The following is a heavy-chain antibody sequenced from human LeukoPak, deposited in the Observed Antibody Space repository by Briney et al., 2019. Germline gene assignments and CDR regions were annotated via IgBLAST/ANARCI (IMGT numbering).Heavy chain of an antibody. D-gene: IGHD3-16*01. Sequence: GGSLRLSCAASGFTFSSNAMSWVRQAPGKGLEWVSAIRGSGISTYYADSVKGRFTITRDNSKHTLYVQMDSVRAEDTAVYYCAKAVGWGGYDAFDVWGQGTMVTVSS. CDR3: AKAVGWGGYDAFDV. V-gene: IGHV3-23*01. J-gene: IGHJ3*01. CDR2: IRGSGIST. CDR1: GFTFSSNA.